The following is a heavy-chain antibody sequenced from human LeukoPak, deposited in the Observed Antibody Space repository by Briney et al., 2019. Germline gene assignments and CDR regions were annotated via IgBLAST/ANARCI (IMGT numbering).Heavy chain of an antibody. CDR2: ISDTGST. J-gene: IGHJ4*02. CDR3: ARYSGGWPYYFDY. CDR1: GGSISIYY. Sequence: PSETLPLTCTVSGGSISIYYWSWIRQPPGKGLEWIGYISDTGSTNYNPSLKSRVAISLDTPKNQFSLQPRSVTAADTAVYFCARYSGGWPYYFDYWGQGTLVTVSS. D-gene: IGHD6-19*01. V-gene: IGHV4-59*08.